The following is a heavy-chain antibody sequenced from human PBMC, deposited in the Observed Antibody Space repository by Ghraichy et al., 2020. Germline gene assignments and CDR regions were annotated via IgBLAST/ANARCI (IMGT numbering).Heavy chain of an antibody. D-gene: IGHD1-14*01. CDR1: GFTFSNVW. J-gene: IGHJ3*02. Sequence: GGSLRLSCAASGFTFSNVWMSWVRQAPGKGLEWVGRIKTKGGPGTTDYAAPVKGRFTISRDDSKNMLYLQMNSLKTEDTAAYYCTTYNQKDAFDNWGQGTVVTVSS. CDR2: IKTKGGPGTT. CDR3: TTYNQKDAFDN. V-gene: IGHV3-15*05.